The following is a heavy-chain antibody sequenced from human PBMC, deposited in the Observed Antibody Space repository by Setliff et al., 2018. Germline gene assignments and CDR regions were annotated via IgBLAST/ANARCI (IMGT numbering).Heavy chain of an antibody. D-gene: IGHD5-18*01. J-gene: IGHJ4*02. CDR2: IVPVFGTR. Sequence: GASVKVSCKASGGTFNTYAIYWVRQAPGQGLAWMGGIVPVFGTRNYAQKFQGRVTFSADDSANTAYMELTSLTSEDTAVYYCARNIGMGQRDYFDYWGQGTVVTVSS. CDR1: GGTFNTYA. V-gene: IGHV1-69*13. CDR3: ARNIGMGQRDYFDY.